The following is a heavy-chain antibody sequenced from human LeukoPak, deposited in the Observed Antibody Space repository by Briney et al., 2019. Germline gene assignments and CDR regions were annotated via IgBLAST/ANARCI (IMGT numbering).Heavy chain of an antibody. V-gene: IGHV3-48*01. Sequence: PGGSLRLSCAASGFTFSSYSMNWVRQAPGKGLEWVSYISSSSSTISYADSVKGRFTVSRDNGKNSLYLQMNSLRAEDTAVYYCARDYYDNSGRSVDWGQGTLVTVSS. J-gene: IGHJ4*02. CDR2: ISSSSSTI. CDR3: ARDYYDNSGRSVD. D-gene: IGHD3-22*01. CDR1: GFTFSSYS.